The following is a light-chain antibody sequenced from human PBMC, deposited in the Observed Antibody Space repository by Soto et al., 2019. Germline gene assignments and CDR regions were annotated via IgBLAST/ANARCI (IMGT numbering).Light chain of an antibody. V-gene: IGKV3-20*01. J-gene: IGKJ5*01. CDR1: QSVSSSF. CDR3: QQYDISPIT. CDR2: GAS. Sequence: EIVLTQSPGTLSLSPGERATLSCRASQSVSSSFLAWYQQKPGQAPRLLIYGASSSATGIPDRFSGSGSGTDFTLTISRLETEDFAVYFCQQYDISPITFGQGTRLGIK.